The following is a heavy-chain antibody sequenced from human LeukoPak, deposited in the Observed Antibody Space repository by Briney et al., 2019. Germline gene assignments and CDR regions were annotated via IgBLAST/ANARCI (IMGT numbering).Heavy chain of an antibody. V-gene: IGHV3-21*01. D-gene: IGHD6-19*01. CDR3: ARSRSSGWSEFDY. Sequence: GGSLRLSCAAPGFTFNSYSMNWVRQAPGKGLEWVSSISSSGSYIYHADSVTGRFTISRDNAKNSLYLQMNSLRAEDTAVYYCARSRSSGWSEFDYWGQGTLVTVSS. CDR1: GFTFNSYS. CDR2: ISSSGSYI. J-gene: IGHJ4*02.